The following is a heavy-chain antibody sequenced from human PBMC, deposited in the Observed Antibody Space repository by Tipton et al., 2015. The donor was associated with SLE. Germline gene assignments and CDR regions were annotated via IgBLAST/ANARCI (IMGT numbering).Heavy chain of an antibody. D-gene: IGHD6-6*01. CDR2: INWNSGTI. V-gene: IGHV3-9*01. J-gene: IGHJ4*02. CDR1: GFTFDDYA. CDR3: ARGFLGMRAAQYYFDY. Sequence: RSLRLSCAASGFTFDDYAMHWVRQAPGKGLEWVSGINWNSGTIVYADSVEGRFTISRDNAESSLYLQINSLRAEDTAVYYCARGFLGMRAAQYYFDYWGQGTLVTVSS.